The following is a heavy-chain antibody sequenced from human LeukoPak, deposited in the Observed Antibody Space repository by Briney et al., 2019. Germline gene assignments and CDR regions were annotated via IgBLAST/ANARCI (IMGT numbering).Heavy chain of an antibody. CDR3: ARDSPYCSGGSCGFDP. D-gene: IGHD2-15*01. CDR1: GGTFSSYA. J-gene: IGHJ5*02. Sequence: ASVKVSCKASGGTFSSYAISWGRQAPGLWLELMGGIIPIFGTANYAQKSQGRVTITADESTSTAYRELSSLRSEDTAVYYCARDSPYCSGGSCGFDPWGQGTLVTVSS. CDR2: IIPIFGTA. V-gene: IGHV1-69*13.